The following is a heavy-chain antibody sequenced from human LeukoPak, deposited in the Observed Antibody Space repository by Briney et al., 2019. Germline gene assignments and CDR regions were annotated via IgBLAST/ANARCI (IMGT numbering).Heavy chain of an antibody. V-gene: IGHV4-34*01. CDR1: GGSFSGYY. J-gene: IGHJ4*02. CDR3: ARLGYCSSTSCFDY. CDR2: INHSGST. Sequence: SETLSLTCAVYGGSFSGYYWSWIRQPPGKGLEWIGEINHSGSTNYNPSLKSRVTISVDTSKNQFSLKLSSVTAADTAVYYCARLGYCSSTSCFDYWGQGTLVTVSS. D-gene: IGHD2-2*01.